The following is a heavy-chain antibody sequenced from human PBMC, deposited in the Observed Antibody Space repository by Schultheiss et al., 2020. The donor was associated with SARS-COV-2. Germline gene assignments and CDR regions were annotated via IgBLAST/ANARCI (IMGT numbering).Heavy chain of an antibody. V-gene: IGHV4-59*12. Sequence: SETLSLTCTVSGGSISSYYWSWIRQPPGKGLEWIGNIYYSGSTNYNPSLKSRVTISVDTSKNQFSLKLSSVTAADTAVYYCATTDYADFDYWGQGTLVTVSS. J-gene: IGHJ4*02. CDR3: ATTDYADFDY. CDR2: IYYSGST. D-gene: IGHD3-16*01. CDR1: GGSISSYY.